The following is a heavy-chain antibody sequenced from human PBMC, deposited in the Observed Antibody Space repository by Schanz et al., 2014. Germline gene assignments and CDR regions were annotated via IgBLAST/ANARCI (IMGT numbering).Heavy chain of an antibody. Sequence: VQLVESGGGVVRPGRSLRLSCAASGITLSGYGLHWVRQAPGKGLEWVSYISSSSSYTSYADSVKGRFTISRDNGKKSLYLQMNSLRAEDTAVYYCAKDQGSYGSGSYSYFDYWGQGTLATVSS. CDR1: GITLSGYG. D-gene: IGHD3-10*01. CDR3: AKDQGSYGSGSYSYFDY. CDR2: ISSSSSYT. V-gene: IGHV3-21*05. J-gene: IGHJ4*02.